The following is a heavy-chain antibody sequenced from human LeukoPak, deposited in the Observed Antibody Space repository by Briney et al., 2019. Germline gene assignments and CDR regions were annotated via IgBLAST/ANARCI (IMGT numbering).Heavy chain of an antibody. D-gene: IGHD3-16*01. CDR2: INSGGYT. V-gene: IGHV3-53*01. CDR1: GFTVSDNY. Sequence: GGSLRLSCAASGFTVSDNYLSWVRQAPGKGLQWVSFINSGGYTYYADSVKGRFTISRDNSKNTLYLKLNTLTADDPAVYYCARRPVNAYTFASWGQGPLVTVSS. CDR3: ARRPVNAYTFAS. J-gene: IGHJ4*02.